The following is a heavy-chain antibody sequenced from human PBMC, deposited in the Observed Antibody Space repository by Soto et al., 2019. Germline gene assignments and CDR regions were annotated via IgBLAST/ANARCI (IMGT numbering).Heavy chain of an antibody. CDR3: ARGSSSWSLYYFDY. CDR1: GGSIGSGGCY. V-gene: IGHV4-31*03. J-gene: IGHJ4*02. Sequence: SETQSLTCSVSGGSIGSGGCYWSWISQHPGKGLEWIGYIYYSGSTYYNPSLKSRVTISVDTSKNQFSLKLSSVTAADTAVYYCARGSSSWSLYYFDYWGQGTLVTVSS. D-gene: IGHD6-13*01. CDR2: IYYSGST.